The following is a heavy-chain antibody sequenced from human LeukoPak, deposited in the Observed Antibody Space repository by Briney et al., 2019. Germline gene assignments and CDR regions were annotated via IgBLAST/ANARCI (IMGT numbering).Heavy chain of an antibody. CDR1: GGSISSGNYY. J-gene: IGHJ6*03. CDR2: IYTSGST. Sequence: SEALSLTCTVSGGSISSGNYYWSWIRQPAGKGLEWIGRIYTSGSTNYNPSLKSRVTISVDTSKNQFSLKLSSVTAADTAVYYCARIGYYGSGSFAYYYYMDVWGKGTTVTVSS. CDR3: ARIGYYGSGSFAYYYYMDV. D-gene: IGHD3-10*01. V-gene: IGHV4-61*02.